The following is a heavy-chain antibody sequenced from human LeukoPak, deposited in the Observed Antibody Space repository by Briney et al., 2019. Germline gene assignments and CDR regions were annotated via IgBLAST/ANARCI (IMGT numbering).Heavy chain of an antibody. CDR2: INPSDGAT. J-gene: IGHJ6*03. V-gene: IGHV1-46*01. D-gene: IGHD3-16*01. CDR1: GYTFTMYY. Sequence: ASVTVSCKASGYTFTMYYIHWVRQAPGQGLEWMGMINPSDGATTYAQRFQGRVTMTRDMSTTTVSMDLRSLRFGGTAVYCSAREQRGGLSGNLGVLFASYYTYYYMDVWGRGTTVIVSS. CDR3: AREQRGGLSGNLGVLFASYYTYYYMDV.